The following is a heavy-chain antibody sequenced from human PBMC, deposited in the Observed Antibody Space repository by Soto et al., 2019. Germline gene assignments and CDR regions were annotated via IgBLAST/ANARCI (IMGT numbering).Heavy chain of an antibody. CDR2: ISYDGSNQ. J-gene: IGHJ4*02. V-gene: IGHV3-30*18. CDR1: GFTCSSYG. Sequence: QVQLVESGGGVVQPGRSLRLSCAASGFTCSSYGMHWVRQAPGNGLEWVAVISYDGSNQYYADSVKGRFTISRDNSKHTVYLQMNSLRAEDTAVYYCAKDVGSSGWYWVATLDYWGKGTLVTVSS. D-gene: IGHD6-13*01. CDR3: AKDVGSSGWYWVATLDY.